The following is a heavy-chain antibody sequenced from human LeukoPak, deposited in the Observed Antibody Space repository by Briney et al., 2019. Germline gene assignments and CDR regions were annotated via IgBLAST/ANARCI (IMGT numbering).Heavy chain of an antibody. D-gene: IGHD3-22*01. Sequence: PAASVKVSCKASGYTFTGDYMHWVRQAPGQGLEWMGWFSAYNGDTNYAQKLQGRVTMTTDTSTSTAYMELRSLRSDDTAVYYCARSSGYYYPFDYWGQGTLVTVSS. J-gene: IGHJ4*02. V-gene: IGHV1-18*04. CDR3: ARSSGYYYPFDY. CDR2: FSAYNGDT. CDR1: GYTFTGDY.